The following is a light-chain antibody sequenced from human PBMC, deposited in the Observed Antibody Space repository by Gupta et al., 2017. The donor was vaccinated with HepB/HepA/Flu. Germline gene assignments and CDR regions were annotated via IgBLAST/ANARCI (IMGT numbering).Light chain of an antibody. V-gene: IGLV1-47*01. CDR2: HND. Sequence: QSVVTPSPSHSGTPGQSVTISCSRSSSNIGRNYVCWYQQLPGTAPKLLICHNDQRPSGVPDRFSASKAGTSASLVISGLRSEDDADYYCAAWDERLSGWVFGGGTKLTVL. CDR3: AAWDERLSGWV. CDR1: SSNIGRNY. J-gene: IGLJ3*02.